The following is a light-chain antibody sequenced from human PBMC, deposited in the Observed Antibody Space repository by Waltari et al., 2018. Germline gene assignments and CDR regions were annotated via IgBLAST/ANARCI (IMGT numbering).Light chain of an antibody. CDR3: QKYEALPAT. Sequence: EIVLTQSPGTLSLSPGERATLSCRASQSISKYLVWYQQKPGQAPRLLIYEASIRATGIPDRFSGSGSGTDFSLIISRLGPEDFAVYYCQKYEALPATFGQGTKVEIK. CDR2: EAS. CDR1: QSISKY. V-gene: IGKV3-20*01. J-gene: IGKJ1*01.